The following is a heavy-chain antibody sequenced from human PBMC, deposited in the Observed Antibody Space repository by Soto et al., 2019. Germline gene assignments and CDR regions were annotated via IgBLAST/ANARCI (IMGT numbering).Heavy chain of an antibody. CDR3: AKVWRGNY. J-gene: IGHJ4*02. CDR2: ISSSGGST. Sequence: EVQLVESGGGLVKPGGSLRLSCAASGFTFSSYSMNWVRQAPGKGLEWVSSISSSGGSTYYADSVKGRFTISRDNSKNTLYLQMNSLRAEDTAVYYCAKVWRGNYWGQGTLVTVSS. CDR1: GFTFSSYS. D-gene: IGHD3-10*01. V-gene: IGHV3-23*04.